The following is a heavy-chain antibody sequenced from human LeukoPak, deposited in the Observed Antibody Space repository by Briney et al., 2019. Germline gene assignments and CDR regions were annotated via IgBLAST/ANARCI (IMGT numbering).Heavy chain of an antibody. J-gene: IGHJ5*02. CDR1: GFTFSSYS. CDR3: ARELDYYDSSGYAIWFEP. CDR2: ISSSSSYI. V-gene: IGHV3-21*01. D-gene: IGHD3-22*01. Sequence: KPGGSLRLSCAASGFTFSSYSMNWLRQAPGKGLEWVSSISSSSSYIYYADSVKGRFTISRDNAKNSLYLQMHSLRAEDTAVYYCARELDYYDSSGYAIWFEPWGQGALVTVSS.